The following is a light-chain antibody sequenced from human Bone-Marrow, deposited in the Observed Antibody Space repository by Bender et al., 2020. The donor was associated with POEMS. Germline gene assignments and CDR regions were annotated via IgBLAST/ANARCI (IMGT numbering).Light chain of an antibody. CDR2: EVT. Sequence: QSALTQPPSASGSPGQSVTISCTGTSSDVGGYDHVSWYQQYPGKAPHLIIYEVTKRPSGVPDRFSGSKSGTSASLAITGLQAEDEADYYCQSYDSSLRGFWVFGGGTKLTVL. CDR1: SSDVGGYDH. CDR3: QSYDSSLRGFWV. V-gene: IGLV2-8*01. J-gene: IGLJ3*02.